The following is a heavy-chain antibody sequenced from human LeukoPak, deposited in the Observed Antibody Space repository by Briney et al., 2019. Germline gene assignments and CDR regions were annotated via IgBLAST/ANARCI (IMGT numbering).Heavy chain of an antibody. CDR1: GGTFSSYT. D-gene: IGHD2-15*01. CDR2: IIPVFGTA. CDR3: ARDKGAGYCSGGSCQTSDY. J-gene: IGHJ4*02. Sequence: SVKVSCKASGGTFSSYTINWVRQAPGQGLEWMGGIIPVFGTANYAQKFQGRVTITADKSTSTAYMELSSLRSEDTAVYYCARDKGAGYCSGGSCQTSDYWGQGTLVTVSS. V-gene: IGHV1-69*06.